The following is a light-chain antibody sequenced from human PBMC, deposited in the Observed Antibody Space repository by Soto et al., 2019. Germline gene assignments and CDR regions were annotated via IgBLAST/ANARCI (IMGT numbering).Light chain of an antibody. CDR1: QSLLHSNGFYF. Sequence: DLVMTQSPLSLPVTPGEPASISCRSSQSLLHSNGFYFLDWYLQKPGQSPQLLIHLTSNRASGVPDRFSGSGSGTDFTLKISRVEAVDVGVYYCMQARQTAPYTCGQGTKLEL. CDR3: MQARQTAPYT. V-gene: IGKV2-28*01. CDR2: LTS. J-gene: IGKJ2*01.